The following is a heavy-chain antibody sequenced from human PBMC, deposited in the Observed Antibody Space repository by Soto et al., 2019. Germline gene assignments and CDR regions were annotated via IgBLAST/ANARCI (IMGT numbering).Heavy chain of an antibody. Sequence: PSETLSLTCTISGASISTSYWSWIRQPPGKGLEWIGYIYYSGSTNYNPSLKSRVTISVDTSKNQFSLKLSSVTAADTAVYYCARRYGGNFDYWGQGTLVTFSS. CDR2: IYYSGST. V-gene: IGHV4-59*01. CDR3: ARRYGGNFDY. D-gene: IGHD3-16*01. CDR1: GASISTSY. J-gene: IGHJ4*02.